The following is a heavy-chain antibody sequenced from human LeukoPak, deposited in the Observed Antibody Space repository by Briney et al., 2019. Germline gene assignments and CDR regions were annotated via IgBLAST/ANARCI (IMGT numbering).Heavy chain of an antibody. V-gene: IGHV1-2*02. Sequence: ASVKVSCKASGYTFTGYYMHWVRQAPGQGLEWMGWINPNSGGTNYAQKFQGRVTMTRDTSISTAYMELSRLRSDDTAVYYRASSYSSSSRHYYYYMDVWGKGTTVTVSS. D-gene: IGHD6-6*01. CDR1: GYTFTGYY. CDR2: INPNSGGT. CDR3: ASSYSSSSRHYYYYMDV. J-gene: IGHJ6*03.